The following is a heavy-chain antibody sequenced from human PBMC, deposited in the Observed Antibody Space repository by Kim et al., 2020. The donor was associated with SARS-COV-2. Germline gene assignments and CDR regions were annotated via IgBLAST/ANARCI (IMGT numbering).Heavy chain of an antibody. CDR3: VKGNDILTGYQPFDY. Sequence: GGSLRLSCSASGFTFSSYAMHWVRQAPGKGLEYVSAISSNGGSTYYADSVKGRFTISRDNSKNTLYLQMSSLRAEDTAVYYCVKGNDILTGYQPFDYWGQGTLVTVSS. D-gene: IGHD3-9*01. CDR1: GFTFSSYA. J-gene: IGHJ4*02. CDR2: ISSNGGST. V-gene: IGHV3-64D*06.